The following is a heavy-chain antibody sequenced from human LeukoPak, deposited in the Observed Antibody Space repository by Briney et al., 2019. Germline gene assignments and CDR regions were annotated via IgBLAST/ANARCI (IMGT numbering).Heavy chain of an antibody. CDR1: GYTSIDYC. CDR3: VGISPRFYFDISNS. CDR2: IDPNSGNT. D-gene: IGHD3-22*01. V-gene: IGHV1-2*02. Sequence: ASVKVSCKTSGYTSIDYCVYWVRQAPGQGLEWMGWIDPNSGNTIYAQKFQGRVTITRDTSINTAYMELSRLTSEDTAVYYCVGISPRFYFDISNSWGQGTLVTVSS. J-gene: IGHJ5*02.